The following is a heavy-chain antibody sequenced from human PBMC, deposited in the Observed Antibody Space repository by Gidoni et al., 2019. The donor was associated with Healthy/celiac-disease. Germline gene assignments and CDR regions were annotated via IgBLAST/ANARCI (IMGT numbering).Heavy chain of an antibody. D-gene: IGHD3-22*01. J-gene: IGHJ4*02. Sequence: QLQLQESGPGLVKPSETLSLTCTVSGGSISSSSYYWGWIRQPPGKGLEWIGSIYYSGSTYYNPSLKSRVTISVDTSKNQFSLKLSSVTAADTAVYYCARHLWVVIPVVHYFDYWGQGTLVTVSS. V-gene: IGHV4-39*01. CDR1: GGSISSSSYY. CDR3: ARHLWVVIPVVHYFDY. CDR2: IYYSGST.